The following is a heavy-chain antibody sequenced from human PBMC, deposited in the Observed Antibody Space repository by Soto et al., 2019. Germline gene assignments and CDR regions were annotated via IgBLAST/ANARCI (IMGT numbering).Heavy chain of an antibody. D-gene: IGHD6-19*01. CDR2: ITGSGGST. CDR3: AKDRSVYTSGWDSGFCYYYGLDV. J-gene: IGHJ6*02. Sequence: EVQLLESGGGLVQPGGSLRLSCAASGFTFSDYGMDWVRQAPGRGLEWVSSITGSGGSTDYADSVKGRFTISRDNSKNTLYREMNSLRAEDTAVYYCAKDRSVYTSGWDSGFCYYYGLDVWGQGTTVTVS. CDR1: GFTFSDYG. V-gene: IGHV3-23*01.